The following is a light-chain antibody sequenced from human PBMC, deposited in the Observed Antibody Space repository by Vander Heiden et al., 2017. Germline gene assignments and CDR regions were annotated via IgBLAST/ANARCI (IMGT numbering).Light chain of an antibody. Sequence: SSELTQPPSVSVSPGQTASITCSGDKLGDKYACWYQQKPGQSPMLVIYQDNKRPSGIPERFSGSNSGNTATLTISGTQTMDEADYYCQAWDRSTVVFGGGTKVTVL. V-gene: IGLV3-1*01. CDR3: QAWDRSTVV. CDR2: QDN. J-gene: IGLJ2*01. CDR1: KLGDKY.